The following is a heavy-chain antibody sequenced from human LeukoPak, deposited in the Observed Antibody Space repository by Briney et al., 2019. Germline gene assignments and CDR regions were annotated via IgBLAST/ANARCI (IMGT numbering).Heavy chain of an antibody. D-gene: IGHD2-21*02. CDR1: GGTFSSYA. J-gene: IGHJ4*02. V-gene: IGHV1-69*05. CDR2: IIPIFGTA. Sequence: ASVKVSFKASGGTFSSYAISWVRQAPGQGLEWMGGIIPIFGTANYAQKFQGRVTITTDESTSTAYMELSSLRSEDTAVYYCATGGCGGDCYRPYFDYWGQGTLVTVSS. CDR3: ATGGCGGDCYRPYFDY.